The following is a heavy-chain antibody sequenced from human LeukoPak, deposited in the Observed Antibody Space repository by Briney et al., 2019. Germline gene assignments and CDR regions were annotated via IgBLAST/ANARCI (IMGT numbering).Heavy chain of an antibody. CDR2: IWYDGSNK. CDR3: ARDNPYYDSSGYYNEGIDY. CDR1: GFTFSSYG. J-gene: IGHJ4*02. Sequence: QAGGSLRLSCAASGFTFSSYGMHWVRQAPGKGLEWVAVIWYDGSNKYYADSVKGRFTISRDNSKNTLYLQMNSLRAEDTAVYYCARDNPYYDSSGYYNEGIDYWGQGTLVTVSS. V-gene: IGHV3-33*08. D-gene: IGHD3-22*01.